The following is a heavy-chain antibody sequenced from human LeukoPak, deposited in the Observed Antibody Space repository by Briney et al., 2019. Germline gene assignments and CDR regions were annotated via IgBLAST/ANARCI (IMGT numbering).Heavy chain of an antibody. CDR1: GGTFSSYA. J-gene: IGHJ4*02. D-gene: IGHD3-22*01. CDR3: ARTLHYYHSSGFAY. V-gene: IGHV1-69*04. Sequence: SVKVSCKASGGTFSSYAISWVRQAPGQGLEGMGRIIPIFGIANYAQKLQGRVTNTADKSTSTAYMELSSLRSEDTAVYYCARTLHYYHSSGFAYWGQGALVSVCS. CDR2: IIPIFGIA.